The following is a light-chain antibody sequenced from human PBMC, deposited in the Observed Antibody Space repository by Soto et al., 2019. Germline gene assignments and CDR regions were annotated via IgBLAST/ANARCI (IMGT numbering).Light chain of an antibody. V-gene: IGKV1-5*03. Sequence: DIQMTPSPSTLSASVGDRVTITCRASQSVSSWLAWYQQKPGKAPKPLIYKASSLESGVPSRFSGSGSGTEFTLTISSLQPDDFATYYCQQYNELQTVGQGTKVEIK. CDR2: KAS. CDR3: QQYNELQT. CDR1: QSVSSW. J-gene: IGKJ1*01.